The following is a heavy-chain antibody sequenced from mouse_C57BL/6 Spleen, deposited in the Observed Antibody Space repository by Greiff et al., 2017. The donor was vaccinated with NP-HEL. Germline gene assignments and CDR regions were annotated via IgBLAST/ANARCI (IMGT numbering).Heavy chain of an antibody. CDR1: GYTFTDYN. J-gene: IGHJ4*01. Sequence: VQLQQSGPELVKPGASVKMSCKASGYTFTDYNMHWVKQSHGKSLEWIGYINPNNGGTSYNQKFKSKATLTVNESSSPAYMELRNLTSEDAAVYYCARSGYYYAMDDWGQGTSVTVSS. D-gene: IGHD3-1*01. CDR2: INPNNGGT. CDR3: ARSGYYYAMDD. V-gene: IGHV1-22*01.